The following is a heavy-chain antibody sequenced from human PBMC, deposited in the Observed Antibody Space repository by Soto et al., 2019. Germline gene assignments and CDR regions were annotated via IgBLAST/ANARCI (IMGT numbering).Heavy chain of an antibody. J-gene: IGHJ4*02. CDR1: GFTFTSSA. V-gene: IGHV1-58*01. Sequence: SVKVSCKASGFTFTSSAVQWVRQARGQRLEWIGWIVVGSGNTNYAQKFQERVTITRDMSTSTAYMELSSLRSEDTAVYYCARAGFYDFWSGPHYFDYWGQGTLVTVSS. CDR3: ARAGFYDFWSGPHYFDY. D-gene: IGHD3-3*01. CDR2: IVVGSGNT.